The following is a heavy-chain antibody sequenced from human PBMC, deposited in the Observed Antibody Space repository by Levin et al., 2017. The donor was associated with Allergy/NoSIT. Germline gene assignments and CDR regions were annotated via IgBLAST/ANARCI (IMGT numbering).Heavy chain of an antibody. CDR3: AKGKQQLVLYSLDY. CDR1: GFTFSSYG. D-gene: IGHD6-13*01. CDR2: ISYDGSNK. V-gene: IGHV3-30*18. J-gene: IGHJ4*02. Sequence: GESLKISCAASGFTFSSYGMHWVRQAPGKGLEWVAVISYDGSNKYYADSVKGRFTISRDNSKNTLYLQMNSLRAEDTAVYYCAKGKQQLVLYSLDYWGQGTLVTVSS.